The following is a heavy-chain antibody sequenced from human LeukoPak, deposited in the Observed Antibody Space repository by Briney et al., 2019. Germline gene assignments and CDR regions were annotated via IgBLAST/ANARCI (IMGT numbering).Heavy chain of an antibody. CDR2: INHSGST. V-gene: IGHV4-34*01. J-gene: IGHJ4*02. Sequence: KASETLSLTCAVYGGSFSGYCWRWIRQPPGKGLEWIGEINHSGSTIYNPSLKSRVSISIDTSKKQFSLNLRSVTAADTAVYYCARVRGEAKNCDYWGQGTLVTVSS. CDR3: ARVRGEAKNCDY. D-gene: IGHD3-16*01. CDR1: GGSFSGYC.